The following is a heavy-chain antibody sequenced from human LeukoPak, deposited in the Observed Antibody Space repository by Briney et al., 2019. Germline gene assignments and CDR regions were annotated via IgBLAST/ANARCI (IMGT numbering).Heavy chain of an antibody. CDR2: IDSDGSST. CDR3: ARVIRDSSGYYVDY. Sequence: GGSLRLSCAASGFTFRAYWMHWVRQAPEKGLVWVSRIDSDGSSTNYADSVKGRFTISRDNAKNTLYLQMNSLRAEDTAVYYCARVIRDSSGYYVDYWGQGTLVTVSS. J-gene: IGHJ4*02. CDR1: GFTFRAYW. D-gene: IGHD3-22*01. V-gene: IGHV3-74*01.